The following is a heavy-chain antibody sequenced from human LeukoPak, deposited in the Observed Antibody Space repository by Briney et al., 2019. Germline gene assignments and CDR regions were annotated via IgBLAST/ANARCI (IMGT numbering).Heavy chain of an antibody. D-gene: IGHD6-19*01. CDR1: GFTFSTYA. Sequence: GGSLRLSCAASGFTFSTYAMNWVRQAPGKGLEWVAVISDDGRHNYYADSVKGRFTISRDNSTSTLYLQMNSLRAEDTAVFYCAKTSSGWPYYFDYWGQGTLVTVSS. CDR3: AKTSSGWPYYFDY. CDR2: ISDDGRHN. V-gene: IGHV3-30*04. J-gene: IGHJ4*02.